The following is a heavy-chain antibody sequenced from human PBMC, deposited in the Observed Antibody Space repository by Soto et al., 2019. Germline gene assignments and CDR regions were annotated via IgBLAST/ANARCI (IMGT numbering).Heavy chain of an antibody. Sequence: SETLSLTCTVSGGSISSGDYYWSWIRQPPGKGLEWIGYIYYSGSTYYNPSLKSRVTISVDTSKNQFSLKLSSVTAADTAVYYCARGGSSIQLWPYYYYYGMDVWGQGTTVTVSS. V-gene: IGHV4-30-4*01. J-gene: IGHJ6*02. CDR2: IYYSGST. D-gene: IGHD5-18*01. CDR3: ARGGSSIQLWPYYYYYGMDV. CDR1: GGSISSGDYY.